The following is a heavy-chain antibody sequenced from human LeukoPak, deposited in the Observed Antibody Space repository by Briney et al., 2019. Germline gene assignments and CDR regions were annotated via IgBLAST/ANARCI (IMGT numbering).Heavy chain of an antibody. V-gene: IGHV1-46*01. D-gene: IGHD3-22*01. Sequence: ASVKVSCKASGYTFTSYYMQWVRHAPGQGLEWVVIINPSDGSTSSAQKFQGRVTMTRDTSTSTVYMELSSLRSEDTAVYYCEVVPNYWGQGTLVTVSS. CDR3: EVVPNY. CDR2: INPSDGST. CDR1: GYTFTSYY. J-gene: IGHJ4*02.